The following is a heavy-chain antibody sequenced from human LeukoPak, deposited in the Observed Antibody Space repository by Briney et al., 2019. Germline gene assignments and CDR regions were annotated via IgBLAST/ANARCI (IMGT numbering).Heavy chain of an antibody. J-gene: IGHJ5*02. D-gene: IGHD2/OR15-2a*01. Sequence: GGSLGLSCAASGFTFSTYSLNWVRQAPGKGLEWLSYISSSSSTICYADSVRGRFTISRDNAKNSLYLQMNSLRAEDTAVYYCARGPFNNWFDPWGQGTLVTVSS. V-gene: IGHV3-48*04. CDR1: GFTFSTYS. CDR3: ARGPFNNWFDP. CDR2: ISSSSSTI.